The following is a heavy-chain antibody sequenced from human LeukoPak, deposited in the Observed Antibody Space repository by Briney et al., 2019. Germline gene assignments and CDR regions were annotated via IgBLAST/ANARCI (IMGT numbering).Heavy chain of an antibody. Sequence: ASVKVSCKASGYTFTSYYMHWVRQAPGQGLEWMGIINPSGGSTSYAQKFQGRVTMTRDTSTSTVYMELSSLRSEDTAVYYCAREYYGSGTRWGMDVWGKGTTATISS. CDR3: AREYYGSGTRWGMDV. CDR1: GYTFTSYY. J-gene: IGHJ6*03. D-gene: IGHD3-10*01. V-gene: IGHV1-46*01. CDR2: INPSGGST.